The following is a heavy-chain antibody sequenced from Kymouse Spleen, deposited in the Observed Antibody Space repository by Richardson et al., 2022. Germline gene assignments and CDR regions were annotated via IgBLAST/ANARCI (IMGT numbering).Heavy chain of an antibody. CDR3: AREDYDILTGYSYYYGMDV. Sequence: QVQLVQSGAEVKKPGASVKVSCKASGYTFTSYGISWVRQAPGQGLEWMGWISAYNGNTNYAQKLQGRVTMTTDTSTSTAYMELRSLRSDDTAVYYCAREDYDILTGYSYYYGMDVWGQGTTVTVSS. CDR1: GYTFTSYG. D-gene: IGHD3-9*01. J-gene: IGHJ6*02. V-gene: IGHV1-18*01. CDR2: ISAYNGNT.